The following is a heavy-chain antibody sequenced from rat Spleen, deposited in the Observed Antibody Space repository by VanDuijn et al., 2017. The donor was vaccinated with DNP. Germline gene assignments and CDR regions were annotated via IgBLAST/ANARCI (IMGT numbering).Heavy chain of an antibody. J-gene: IGHJ4*01. D-gene: IGHD1-11*01. V-gene: IGHV2S63*01. CDR2: MWSGGST. CDR1: GFSLTDYS. CDR3: TEGPLMDA. Sequence: VQLKESGPGLVQPSQTLSLTCTVSGFSLTDYSVHWVRQPPGKGLEWMGVMWSGGSTAYNSALKSRLSISRDTSKSQVFLKINSLQTEDTAIYYCTEGPLMDAWGQGASVTVSS.